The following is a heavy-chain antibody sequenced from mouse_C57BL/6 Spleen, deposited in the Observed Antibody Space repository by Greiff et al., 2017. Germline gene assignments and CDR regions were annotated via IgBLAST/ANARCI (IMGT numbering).Heavy chain of an antibody. D-gene: IGHD4-1*02. CDR2: IYPRSGNT. J-gene: IGHJ2*01. V-gene: IGHV1-81*01. Sequence: VKLVESGAELARPGASVKLSCKASGYTFTSYGISWVKQRTGQGLEWIGEIYPRSGNTYYNEKFKGKATLTADKSSSTAYMELRSLTSEDSAVYFCANQLGRGDYWGQGTTLTVSS. CDR1: GYTFTSYG. CDR3: ANQLGRGDY.